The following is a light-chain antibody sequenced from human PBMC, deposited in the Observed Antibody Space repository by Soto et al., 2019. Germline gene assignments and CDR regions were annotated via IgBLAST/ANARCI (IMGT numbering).Light chain of an antibody. CDR2: AAS. CDR1: QGIRND. V-gene: IGKV1-6*01. J-gene: IGKJ4*01. CDR3: LQDYNYPLT. Sequence: AIQMTQSRASLSASVGDRVTITCRASQGIRNDLGWYQQKPGKAPKLLIYAASSLQSGVPSRFSGSGSGTDFTLTISSLQPEDFATYYCLQDYNYPLTFGGGTKVEIK.